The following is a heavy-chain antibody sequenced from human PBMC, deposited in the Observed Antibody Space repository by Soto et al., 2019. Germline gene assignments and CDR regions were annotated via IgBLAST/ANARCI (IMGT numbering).Heavy chain of an antibody. Sequence: ASVKVSCKASGGTFSSYAISWVRQAPGQGLEWMGGIIPIFGTANYAQKFQGRVTITADESTSTAYMELSSLRSEDTAVYYCETDSAEAGLPFDYWGQGTLVTVSS. J-gene: IGHJ4*02. V-gene: IGHV1-69*13. CDR3: ETDSAEAGLPFDY. CDR1: GGTFSSYA. D-gene: IGHD6-13*01. CDR2: IIPIFGTA.